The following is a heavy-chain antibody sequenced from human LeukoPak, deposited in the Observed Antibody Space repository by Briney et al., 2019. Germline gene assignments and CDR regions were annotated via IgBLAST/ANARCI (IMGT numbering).Heavy chain of an antibody. CDR1: GFTFTDAW. Sequence: GGSLRLSCAASGFTFTDAWMSWVRQAPGKGLEWVGRIKSQSAGGTTDYAAPVKGRFTISRDDSKDTLYLQMNSLNTEDIAVYYCATEYYGAYNYWGQGTLVTVSS. CDR3: ATEYYGAYNY. J-gene: IGHJ4*02. D-gene: IGHD4-17*01. CDR2: IKSQSAGGTT. V-gene: IGHV3-15*01.